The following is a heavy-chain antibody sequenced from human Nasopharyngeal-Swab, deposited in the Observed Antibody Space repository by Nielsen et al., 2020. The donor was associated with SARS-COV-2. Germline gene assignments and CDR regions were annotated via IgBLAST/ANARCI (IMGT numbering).Heavy chain of an antibody. D-gene: IGHD3-10*01. CDR3: ARDPERIEGFWSNYHKEFYYYYGMDV. CDR2: INDYGNTI. J-gene: IGHJ6*02. Sequence: GGSLRLSCSVSGFFFSRFAMHWVRQAPGKGLEYVSTINDYGNTIHYADSVRGRFTISRDISKSTLYLQMSSLSSEDTAVYFCARDPERIEGFWSNYHKEFYYYYGMDVWGQGTTVTVSS. CDR1: GFFFSRFA. V-gene: IGHV3-64D*08.